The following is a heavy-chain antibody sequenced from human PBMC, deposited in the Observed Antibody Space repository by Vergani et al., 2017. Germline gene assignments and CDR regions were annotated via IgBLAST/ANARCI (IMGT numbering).Heavy chain of an antibody. D-gene: IGHD2-2*02. J-gene: IGHJ5*02. V-gene: IGHV4-31*03. Sequence: QVQLQESGPGLVKPSQTLSLTCTVSGGSISSGGYYWSWIRQHPGKGLEWIGYIYYSGSTYYNPSLKSRVTISVDTSKNQFSLKLSSVTAADTAVYYCARGGRGYCSSTSCYTGRFDPWGQGTLVTVSS. CDR3: ARGGRGYCSSTSCYTGRFDP. CDR1: GGSISSGGYY. CDR2: IYYSGST.